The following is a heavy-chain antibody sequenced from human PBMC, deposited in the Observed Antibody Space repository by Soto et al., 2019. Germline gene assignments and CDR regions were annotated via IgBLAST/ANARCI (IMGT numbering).Heavy chain of an antibody. D-gene: IGHD6-13*01. CDR3: ARAWTATAGWANWFDR. Sequence: QVQLQESGPGLVEPSQTLSLTCTVSGGSISGEGYYWSWIRQYSGRGLEWIGYIHYSGSTYSNPSLKSRVTISVDTPKPQFCLKLTSVTAADTAVYDCARAWTATAGWANWFDRWGQGTLVTVSS. CDR1: GGSISGEGYY. CDR2: IHYSGST. V-gene: IGHV4-31*03. J-gene: IGHJ5*02.